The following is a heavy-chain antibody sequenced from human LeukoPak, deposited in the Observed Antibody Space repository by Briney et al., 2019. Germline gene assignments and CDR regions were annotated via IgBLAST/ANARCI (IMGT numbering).Heavy chain of an antibody. V-gene: IGHV4-39*07. CDR3: AFQRGYSYGYNY. Sequence: PSETLSLTCTVSGGSISSSSYYWGWIRQPPGKGLEWIGSIYYSGSTYYNPSLKSRVTISVDTSKNQFSLKLSSVTAADTAVYYCAFQRGYSYGYNYWGQGTLVTVSS. CDR1: GGSISSSSYY. CDR2: IYYSGST. J-gene: IGHJ4*02. D-gene: IGHD5-18*01.